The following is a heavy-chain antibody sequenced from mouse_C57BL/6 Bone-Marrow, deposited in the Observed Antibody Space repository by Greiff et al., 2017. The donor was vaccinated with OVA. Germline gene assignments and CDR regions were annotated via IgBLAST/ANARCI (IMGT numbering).Heavy chain of an antibody. CDR1: GYTFTSYW. CDR2: IYPGSGST. D-gene: IGHD1-1*01. V-gene: IGHV1-55*01. CDR3: ARNYGRWYFDV. J-gene: IGHJ1*03. Sequence: LQQPGASVKMSCKASGYTFTSYWITWVKQRPGQGLEWIGDIYPGSGSTNYNEKFKSKATLTVDTSSSTAYMQLSSLTSEDSAVYYCARNYGRWYFDVWGTGTTVTVSS.